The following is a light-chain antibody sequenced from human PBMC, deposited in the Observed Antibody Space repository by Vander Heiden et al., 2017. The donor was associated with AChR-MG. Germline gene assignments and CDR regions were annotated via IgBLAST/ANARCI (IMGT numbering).Light chain of an antibody. J-gene: IGLJ2*01. V-gene: IGLV3-1*01. CDR3: QAWDSSTVV. Sequence: SYELTQPPSVSVSPGQTASITCSGDKLGDKYACWYQQKPRQSPVLVIYQDSKRPSGIPERFSGSNSGKTATLTISGTQAMDEADYYCQAWDSSTVVFGGGTKLTVL. CDR2: QDS. CDR1: KLGDKY.